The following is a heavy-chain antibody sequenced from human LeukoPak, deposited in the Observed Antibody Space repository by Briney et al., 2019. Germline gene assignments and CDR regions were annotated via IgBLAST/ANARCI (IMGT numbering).Heavy chain of an antibody. D-gene: IGHD7-27*01. CDR1: GGSISSYY. CDR2: IYYSGST. V-gene: IGHV4-59*08. J-gene: IGHJ3*02. Sequence: SETLSLTCTVSGGSISSYYWSWIRQPPGKGLEWIGYIYYSGSTNYNPSLKSRVTISVDTSKNQFSLKLSSVTAADTAVYYCARQLGLDRTAFGIWGQGTMVTVSS. CDR3: ARQLGLDRTAFGI.